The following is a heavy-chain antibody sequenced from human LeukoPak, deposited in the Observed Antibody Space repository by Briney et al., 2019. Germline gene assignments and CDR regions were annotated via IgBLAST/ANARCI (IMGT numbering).Heavy chain of an antibody. D-gene: IGHD6-19*01. V-gene: IGHV3-23*01. CDR3: AKPVAGFFDY. Sequence: PGGSLRLSCAASGFTFSSYGMNWVRQAPGKGLDWVSAITGSGGATYYADSVKGRFTISRDNSKNTLYLQLNSLRPEDTAVYYCAKPVAGFFDYWGQGTLVTVSS. J-gene: IGHJ4*02. CDR2: ITGSGGAT. CDR1: GFTFSSYG.